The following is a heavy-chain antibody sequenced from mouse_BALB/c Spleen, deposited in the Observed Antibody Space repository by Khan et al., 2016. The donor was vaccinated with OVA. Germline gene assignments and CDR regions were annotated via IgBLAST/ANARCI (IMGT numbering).Heavy chain of an antibody. J-gene: IGHJ2*01. Sequence: QVQLQQPGAELAKPGASVKMSCKASGYTFINYWILWVKQRPGQGLEWIGYINPSTAYTEYNQNFKDKATLTADKSSRTAYMQLSSLKSEDSAVYYCARRGLRWDFDYWGQGTTLTVSS. CDR2: INPSTAYT. V-gene: IGHV1-7*01. CDR3: ARRGLRWDFDY. D-gene: IGHD1-1*01. CDR1: GYTFINYW.